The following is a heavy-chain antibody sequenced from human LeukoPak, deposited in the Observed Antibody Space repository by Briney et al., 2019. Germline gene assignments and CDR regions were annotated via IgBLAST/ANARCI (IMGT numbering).Heavy chain of an antibody. CDR1: GFTFTTSA. D-gene: IGHD5-24*01. CDR2: IVVGSGNT. J-gene: IGHJ3*02. CDR3: AAELEMATDAFDI. Sequence: SVKVFCKASGFTFTTSAMQWARQARGQRPEWIGWIVVGSGNTNYAKKFHDKVTITRDKSTGTAYMELSRLRSDDTAVYYCAAELEMATDAFDIWGQGTMVTVSS. V-gene: IGHV1-58*02.